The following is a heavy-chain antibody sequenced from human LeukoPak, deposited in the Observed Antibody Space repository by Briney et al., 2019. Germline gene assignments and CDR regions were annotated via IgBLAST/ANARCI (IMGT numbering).Heavy chain of an antibody. V-gene: IGHV3-66*01. CDR1: GFTFSSNY. CDR3: ARDPGLTTVAGSLDY. CDR2: IYSGGST. J-gene: IGHJ4*02. Sequence: GGSLRLSCAASGFTFSSNYMSWVRQAPGKGLEWVSVIYSGGSTYYADSVKGRFTISRDNSKNTLYLQMNSLRAEDTAVYYCARDPGLTTVAGSLDYWGQGTLVTVSS. D-gene: IGHD6-19*01.